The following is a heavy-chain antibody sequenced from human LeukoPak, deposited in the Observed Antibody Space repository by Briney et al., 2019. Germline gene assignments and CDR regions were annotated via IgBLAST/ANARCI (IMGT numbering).Heavy chain of an antibody. Sequence: GGSLRLSCAASGFTFSTYVMNWFRQAPGKGLEWVSTISVGAEYIFYADSVKGRFTISRDDSNNALYLQMHSLRAEDTALYYCARAGLGSGSFGAFDVWGQGTMVTVSS. CDR1: GFTFSTYV. D-gene: IGHD3-10*01. J-gene: IGHJ3*01. CDR3: ARAGLGSGSFGAFDV. V-gene: IGHV3-23*01. CDR2: ISVGAEYI.